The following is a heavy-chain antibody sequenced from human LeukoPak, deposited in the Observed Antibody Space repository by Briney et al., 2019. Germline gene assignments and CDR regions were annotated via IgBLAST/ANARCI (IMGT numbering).Heavy chain of an antibody. CDR2: ISYDGSNK. V-gene: IGHV3-30-3*01. CDR3: ARGEMAAPENFDY. Sequence: GGSLRHSCAASGFTFSSYAMHWVRQAPGKGLEWVAVISYDGSNKYYADSVKGRFTISRDNSENTLYLQMNSLRAEDTAVYYCARGEMAAPENFDYWGQGTLVTVSS. J-gene: IGHJ4*02. D-gene: IGHD5-24*01. CDR1: GFTFSSYA.